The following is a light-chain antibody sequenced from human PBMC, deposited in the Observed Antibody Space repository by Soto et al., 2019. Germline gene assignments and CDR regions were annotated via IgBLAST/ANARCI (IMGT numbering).Light chain of an antibody. J-gene: IGKJ1*01. V-gene: IGKV3-20*01. CDR3: HHYSSSSWT. Sequence: VMTHSPTILSVSPAQTATLSCRARHSVSSNSAWYQQKPGQAPRLLNSGASSRATGIPNRFSGSGSGTDFTLTISRLEPEDFAVYYCHHYSSSSWTFGQGTKVDIK. CDR2: GAS. CDR1: HSVSSNS.